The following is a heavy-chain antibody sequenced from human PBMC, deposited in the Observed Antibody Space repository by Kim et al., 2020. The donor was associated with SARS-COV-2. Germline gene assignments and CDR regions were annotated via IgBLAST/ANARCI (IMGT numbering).Heavy chain of an antibody. J-gene: IGHJ5*02. CDR2: ISSSSSYI. CDR1: GFTFSSYS. V-gene: IGHV3-21*01. D-gene: IGHD3-16*02. CDR3: ARNRDDYIWGSYRYLWLDP. Sequence: GGSLRLSCAASGFTFSSYSMNWVRQAPGKGLEWVSSISSSSSYIYYADSVKGRFTISRDNPKNSLYLQMNSLRAEDTAVYYCARNRDDYIWGSYRYLWLDPWGQGTLVTVSS.